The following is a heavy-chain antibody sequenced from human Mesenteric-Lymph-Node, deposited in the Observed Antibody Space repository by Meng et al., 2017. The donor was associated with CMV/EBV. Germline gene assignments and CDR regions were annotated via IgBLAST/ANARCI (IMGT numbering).Heavy chain of an antibody. CDR2: ITPFDGNT. CDR3: AIQSGYLGCFDP. D-gene: IGHD3-3*01. V-gene: IGHV1-45*01. Sequence: SVKVSCKASGNTFTYRYLHWVRQAPGQALEWMGWITPFDGNTNYARKFQNRVTFTGDTSMNTVYMELRNLRSEDTAMYFCAIQSGYLGCFDPWGQGTLVTVSS. J-gene: IGHJ5*02. CDR1: GNTFTYRY.